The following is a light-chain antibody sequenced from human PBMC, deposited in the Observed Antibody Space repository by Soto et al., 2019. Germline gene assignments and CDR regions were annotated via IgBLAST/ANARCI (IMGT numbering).Light chain of an antibody. J-gene: IGKJ4*01. CDR1: QSVDKNY. CDR2: DAS. CDR3: QQYAHEPLT. V-gene: IGKV3-20*01. Sequence: IVLTQSPGNLSLSPGEGATLSCRASQSVDKNYLAWYRQKPGQRPRLLIYDASRRATGTPDRFSGSESETDFTLTISSLEPEDFAVFYCQQYAHEPLTFGGGTNMEIK.